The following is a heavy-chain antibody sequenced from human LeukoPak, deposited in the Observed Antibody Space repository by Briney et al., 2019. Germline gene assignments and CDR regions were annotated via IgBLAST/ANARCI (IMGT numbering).Heavy chain of an antibody. V-gene: IGHV3-23*01. D-gene: IGHD6-13*01. J-gene: IGHJ4*02. Sequence: GGSLRLSCAASGFTFSSYAMNWVRQAPGKGLQWVSALSGSGLSKYYADSAKGRFTISRDNSKNTLYLQMNSLRAEDTAIYYCAKGISPSSSWTFDYWGQGTLVTVSS. CDR3: AKGISPSSSWTFDY. CDR1: GFTFSSYA. CDR2: LSGSGLSK.